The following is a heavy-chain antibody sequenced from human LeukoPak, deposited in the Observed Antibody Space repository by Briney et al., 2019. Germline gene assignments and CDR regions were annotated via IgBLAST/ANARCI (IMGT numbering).Heavy chain of an antibody. D-gene: IGHD3-10*01. CDR2: IYYSGNT. J-gene: IGHJ4*02. CDR1: GVSISSSNSY. CDR3: ARRGLLWFGELGAFDY. V-gene: IGHV4-39*01. Sequence: KTSETLSLTCTVSGVSISSSNSYWGWIRQPPGKGLEWIGSIYYSGNTYYNASLKSQVSISIDTSKNQFSLRLTSVTAADTAVYYCARRGLLWFGELGAFDYWGQGTLVTVSS.